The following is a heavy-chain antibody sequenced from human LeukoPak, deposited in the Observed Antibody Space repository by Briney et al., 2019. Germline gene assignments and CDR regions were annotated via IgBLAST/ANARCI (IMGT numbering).Heavy chain of an antibody. CDR2: ISLGDSDT. CDR3: ARLVGKIISTAGPRAFDI. CDR1: GYTFTNYW. J-gene: IGHJ3*02. Sequence: GESLQISCKGSGYTFTNYWIGWVRQLPGKGLEWMGIISLGDSDTRYSPSFQGQVTISGDKSINTAYLQWSSLKASDTAMYYCARLVGKIISTAGPRAFDIWGQGAMVTVSS. V-gene: IGHV5-51*01. D-gene: IGHD2-21*01.